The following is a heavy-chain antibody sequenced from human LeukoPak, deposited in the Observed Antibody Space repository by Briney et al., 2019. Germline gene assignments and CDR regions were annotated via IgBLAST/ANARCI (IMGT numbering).Heavy chain of an antibody. CDR1: GGSFSGYY. CDR2: IYYRGST. Sequence: PSETLSLTCAVYGGSFSGYYWSWIRQPPGKGLEWIGYIYYRGSTNYNPSLKSRVTISVDTSKNQFSLKLSSVTAADTAVYYCARVPYYYGMDVWGQGTTVTVSS. J-gene: IGHJ6*02. V-gene: IGHV4-59*01. CDR3: ARVPYYYGMDV. D-gene: IGHD4/OR15-4a*01.